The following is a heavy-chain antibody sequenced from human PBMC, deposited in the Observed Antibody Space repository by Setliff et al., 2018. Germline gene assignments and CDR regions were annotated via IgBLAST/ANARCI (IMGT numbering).Heavy chain of an antibody. J-gene: IGHJ6*02. D-gene: IGHD3-22*01. CDR3: ASTAHYDSSGYPRNLYYYGMDV. V-gene: IGHV3-66*01. CDR2: IYSGGGT. CDR1: GFTVSSNY. Sequence: GGSLRLSCAASGFTVSSNYMSWVRQAPGKGLEWVSVIYSGGGTYYADSVKGRFTISRDNSKNTLYLQMNSLRAEDTAVYYCASTAHYDSSGYPRNLYYYGMDVWGQGTTVTVSS.